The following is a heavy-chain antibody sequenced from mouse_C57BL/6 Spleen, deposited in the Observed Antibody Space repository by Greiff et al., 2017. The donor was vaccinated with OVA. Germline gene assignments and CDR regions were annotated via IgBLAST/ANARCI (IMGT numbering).Heavy chain of an antibody. Sequence: VQLQQSGAELVRPGASVKLSCTASGFNIKDDYMHWVKQRPEQGLEWIGWIDPENGDTEYASKFQGKATITADTSSSTAYLQLSSLTSEDTAVYYCTTRSLGNYWGQGTTLTVSS. CDR3: TTRSLGNY. J-gene: IGHJ2*01. D-gene: IGHD4-1*01. CDR2: IDPENGDT. V-gene: IGHV14-4*01. CDR1: GFNIKDDY.